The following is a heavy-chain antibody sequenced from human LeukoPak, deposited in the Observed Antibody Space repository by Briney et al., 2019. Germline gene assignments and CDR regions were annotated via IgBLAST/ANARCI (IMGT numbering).Heavy chain of an antibody. D-gene: IGHD1-26*01. CDR1: GFTFDDYA. V-gene: IGHV3-43D*03. J-gene: IGHJ3*02. CDR2: ISWDGGST. Sequence: PGGSLRLSCAASGFTFDDYAMHWVRQAPGKGLEWVSLISWDGGSTYYADSVKGRFTISRDNSKNSLYLQMNSPRAEDTALYYCAKDRYSGSLDAFDIWGQGTMVTVSS. CDR3: AKDRYSGSLDAFDI.